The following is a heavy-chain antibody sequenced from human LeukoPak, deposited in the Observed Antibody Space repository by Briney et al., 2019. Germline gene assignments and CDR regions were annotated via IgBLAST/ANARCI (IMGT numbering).Heavy chain of an antibody. CDR1: GFTVSSNY. V-gene: IGHV3-53*01. J-gene: IGHJ6*02. D-gene: IGHD3-16*01. CDR3: ARGVLFNRSMDV. Sequence: GGSLRLSCAASGFTVSSNYMSWVRQAPGKGLEWVSVIYSGGSTYYADSVKGRFTTSRDNSKNTLYLQMNSLRAEDTAVYYCARGVLFNRSMDVWGQGTTVTVSS. CDR2: IYSGGST.